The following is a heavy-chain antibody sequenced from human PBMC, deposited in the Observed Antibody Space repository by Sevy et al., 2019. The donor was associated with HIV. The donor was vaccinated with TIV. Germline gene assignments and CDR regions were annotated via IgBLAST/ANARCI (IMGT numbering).Heavy chain of an antibody. V-gene: IGHV3-33*01. Sequence: GGSLRLSCTASGFYFGIHWVRQAPGKGLEWWALIWYDGINKDYADSVKGRFTISRDNSKNTVFLQMNSLRAEDTGMYYCARWGNSSGIDYWGQGTLVTVSS. CDR2: IWYDGINK. D-gene: IGHD3-22*01. CDR3: ARWGNSSGIDY. CDR1: GFYFG. J-gene: IGHJ4*02.